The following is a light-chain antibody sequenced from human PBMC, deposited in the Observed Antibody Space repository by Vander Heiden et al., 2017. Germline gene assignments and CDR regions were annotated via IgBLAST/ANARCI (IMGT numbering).Light chain of an antibody. J-gene: IGKJ2*01. CDR1: QSVSSSY. Sequence: IVLPQSPGPLSLSPADRATLSCRASQSVSSSYLAWYQQKPGQAPRLLIYGASSRATGIPDRFSGSGSGTDFTLTISRLEPEDFAVYYCQQDGSSPRTFGQGTKLEIK. V-gene: IGKV3-20*01. CDR2: GAS. CDR3: QQDGSSPRT.